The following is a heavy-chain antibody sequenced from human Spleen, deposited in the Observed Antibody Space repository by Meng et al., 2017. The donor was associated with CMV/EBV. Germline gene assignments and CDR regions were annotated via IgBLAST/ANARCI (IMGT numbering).Heavy chain of an antibody. CDR1: GFTFSTYA. V-gene: IGHV3-23*01. CDR2: ISGSGGST. Sequence: CAASGFTFSTYAMRWVRQAPGKWLEWVSGISGSGGSTYYADSVKGRFTISRDNSKNTLYLQMNSLRAEDTAVYYCAKDVSSGWYYFDYWGQGTLVTVSS. J-gene: IGHJ4*02. CDR3: AKDVSSGWYYFDY. D-gene: IGHD6-19*01.